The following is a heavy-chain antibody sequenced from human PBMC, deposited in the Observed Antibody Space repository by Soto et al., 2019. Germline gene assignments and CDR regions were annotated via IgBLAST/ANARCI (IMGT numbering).Heavy chain of an antibody. CDR3: ARAYYDTSGYSLDP. CDR2: IYYEST. CDR1: GGSISSYY. J-gene: IGHJ5*02. Sequence: SETLSLTCTVSGGSISSYYWSWIRQPPGKGLEWIGYIYYESTNYNPSLKSRVIISVDTSRNQFSLRLSSVTAADTAVYYCARAYYDTSGYSLDPWGQGTLVTVSS. V-gene: IGHV4-59*01. D-gene: IGHD3-22*01.